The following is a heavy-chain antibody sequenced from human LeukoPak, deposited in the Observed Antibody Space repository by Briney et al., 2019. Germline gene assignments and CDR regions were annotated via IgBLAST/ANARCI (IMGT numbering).Heavy chain of an antibody. D-gene: IGHD2-2*01. CDR2: IYHSGST. V-gene: IGHV4-38-2*01. J-gene: IGHJ4*02. Sequence: PSETLSLTCAVSGYSLSSGYYWGWIRQPPGKGLEWIGNIYHSGSTYYNLSLKSRVTISVDTSKNQFSLKLSSVTAAETAVYYCASQGGAPAAFDYWGQGTLVTVSS. CDR1: GYSLSSGYY. CDR3: ASQGGAPAAFDY.